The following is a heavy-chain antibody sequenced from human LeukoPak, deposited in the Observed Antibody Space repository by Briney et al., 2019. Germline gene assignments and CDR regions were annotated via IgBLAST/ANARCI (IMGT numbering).Heavy chain of an antibody. CDR2: INHSGST. CDR3: ARGVKMYYDYVWGSSQPRLDY. V-gene: IGHV4-34*01. Sequence: PSETLSLTCAVYGGSFSGYYWSWIRQPPGKGLEWIGEINHSGSTNYNPSLKSRVTISVDTSKNQFSLKLSSVTAADTAVYYCARGVKMYYDYVWGSSQPRLDYWGQGTLVTVSS. CDR1: GGSFSGYY. J-gene: IGHJ4*02. D-gene: IGHD3-16*01.